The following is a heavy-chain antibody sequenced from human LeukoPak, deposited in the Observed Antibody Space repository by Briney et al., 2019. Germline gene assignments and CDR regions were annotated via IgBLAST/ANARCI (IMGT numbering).Heavy chain of an antibody. CDR1: GFTFSSYA. J-gene: IGHJ4*02. D-gene: IGHD4-17*01. V-gene: IGHV3-23*01. CDR2: ISGGGSST. Sequence: GGSLRLSCAASGFTFSSYAMNWVRQAPGKGPEWVSVISGGGSSTYYADSVKGRFTISRDNSKNTLYLQVNSLRADDTAVYYCAKGPHDYGDYFDYWGQGTLVTVSS. CDR3: AKGPHDYGDYFDY.